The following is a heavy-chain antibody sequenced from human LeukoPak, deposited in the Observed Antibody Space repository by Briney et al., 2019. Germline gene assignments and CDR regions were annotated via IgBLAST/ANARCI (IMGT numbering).Heavy chain of an antibody. D-gene: IGHD4/OR15-4a*01. Sequence: ASLKVSCKASGYTFTSSWVHWVRQAPGPGLEWMGIINPSDGSTIYAQNFQGRVTMTRDTSTSTVYMELSNLRSDDTAVYYCARLYGAETTDCWGQGTLVTVSS. CDR1: GYTFTSSW. CDR2: INPSDGST. V-gene: IGHV1-46*01. J-gene: IGHJ4*02. CDR3: ARLYGAETTDC.